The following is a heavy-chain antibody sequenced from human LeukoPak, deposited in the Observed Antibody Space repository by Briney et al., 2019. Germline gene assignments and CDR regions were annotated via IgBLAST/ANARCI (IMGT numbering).Heavy chain of an antibody. CDR2: INHSGST. D-gene: IGHD2-2*01. J-gene: IGHJ6*03. CDR3: ARGPVVVPAAMSCYMDV. CDR1: GGSFSGYY. Sequence: TPSETLSPTCAVYGGSFSGYYWSWIRQPPGKGLEWIGEINHSGSTNYNPSLKSRVTISVDTSKNQFSLKLSSVTAADTAVYYCARGPVVVPAAMSCYMDVWGKGTTVTVSS. V-gene: IGHV4-34*01.